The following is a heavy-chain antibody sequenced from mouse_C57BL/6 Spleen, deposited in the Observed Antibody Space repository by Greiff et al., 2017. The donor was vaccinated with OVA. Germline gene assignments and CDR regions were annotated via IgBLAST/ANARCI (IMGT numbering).Heavy chain of an antibody. CDR2: INPNYGTT. CDR3: ARALFITTVAHYCDY. D-gene: IGHD1-1*01. J-gene: IGHJ2*01. V-gene: IGHV1-39*01. Sequence: VQLQQPGPELVKPGASVKISCKASGYSFTDYNMNWVKQSNGKSLEWIGVINPNYGTTSYNQKFKGKATLTVDQSSSTAYMQLNSLTSEDSAVYYWARALFITTVAHYCDYGGQGTTLTVSS. CDR1: GYSFTDYN.